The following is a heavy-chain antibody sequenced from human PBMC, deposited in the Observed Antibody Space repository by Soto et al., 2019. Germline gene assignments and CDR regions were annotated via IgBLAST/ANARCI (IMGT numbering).Heavy chain of an antibody. V-gene: IGHV4-39*01. CDR1: GGSISSSSYY. CDR3: VIHPFPGHYHFWSRSYPLYYGMDL. CDR2: IYHSGST. D-gene: IGHD3-3*01. Sequence: SETLSLTCTVSGGSISSSSYYWGWIRQPPGKGLEWIGSIYHSGSTYYNPSLKSRVTISVDTSKNQFSLKLSSVTAADTAVYYCVIHPFPGHYHFWSRSYPLYYGMDLWGQGATATVSS. J-gene: IGHJ6*01.